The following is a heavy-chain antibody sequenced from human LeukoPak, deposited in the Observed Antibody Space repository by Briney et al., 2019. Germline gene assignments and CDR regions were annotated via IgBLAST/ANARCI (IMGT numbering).Heavy chain of an antibody. CDR3: ARVRLDNTMNFDY. Sequence: GASVKVSCKASGYTFTSYAITWVRQAPGQGFEWMGWISASKGNTNYAQKLQGRVTMTTDTSTTTAYMELRSLRSDDTAVYYCARVRLDNTMNFDYWGQGTLVTVSS. D-gene: IGHD3-22*01. V-gene: IGHV1-18*01. J-gene: IGHJ4*02. CDR2: ISASKGNT. CDR1: GYTFTSYA.